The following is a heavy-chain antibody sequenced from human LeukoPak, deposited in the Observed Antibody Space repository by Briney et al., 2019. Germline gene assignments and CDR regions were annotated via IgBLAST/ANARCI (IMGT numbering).Heavy chain of an antibody. CDR2: INHSGST. CDR3: ARCGATRITIFGVVDRAPYYFDY. D-gene: IGHD3-3*01. Sequence: PSETLSLTCAVYGGSFSGYYWSWIRQPPGKGLEWIGEINHSGSTNYNPPLKIRLTISADTSKIQFSLKLSSVTAADTAVYYCARCGATRITIFGVVDRAPYYFDYWGQGTLVTVSS. J-gene: IGHJ4*02. V-gene: IGHV4-34*01. CDR1: GGSFSGYY.